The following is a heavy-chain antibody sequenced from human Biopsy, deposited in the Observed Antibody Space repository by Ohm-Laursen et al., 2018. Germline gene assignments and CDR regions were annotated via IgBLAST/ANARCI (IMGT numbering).Heavy chain of an antibody. J-gene: IGHJ5*02. Sequence: SDTLSLTCTVSGGSISSSTTYYWAWLRQPPGKGLEWIGSIYNTETTFYNPSLKSRVTISVDTSTIQFSLKVSSATAADTALYFCARHPTGFWFDPWGHGTLVTVSS. CDR1: GGSISSSTTYY. V-gene: IGHV4-39*01. CDR3: ARHPTGFWFDP. CDR2: IYNTETT.